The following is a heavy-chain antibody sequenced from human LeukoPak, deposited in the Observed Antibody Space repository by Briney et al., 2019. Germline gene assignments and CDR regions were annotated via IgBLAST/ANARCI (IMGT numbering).Heavy chain of an antibody. CDR2: IIPIFGTA. D-gene: IGHD5-18*01. CDR1: GGTFSSYA. CDR3: ARGYSYGYNAFDI. Sequence: GASVKVSCKASGGTFSSYAISWVRQAPGQGLEWMGGIIPIFGTANYAQKFQGRVTITADESTSAAYMELSSLRSEDTTVYYCARGYSYGYNAFDIWGQGTMVTVSS. V-gene: IGHV1-69*13. J-gene: IGHJ3*02.